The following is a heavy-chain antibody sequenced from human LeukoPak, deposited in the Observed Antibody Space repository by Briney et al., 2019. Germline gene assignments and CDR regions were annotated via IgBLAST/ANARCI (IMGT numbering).Heavy chain of an antibody. V-gene: IGHV3-48*01. CDR1: GFTFSSYS. CDR2: ISSSSSTI. D-gene: IGHD2-21*02. J-gene: IGHJ3*02. Sequence: GGSLRLSCAAPGFTFSSYSMNWVRQAPGKGLEWVSYISSSSSTIYYADSVKGRFTISRDNAKNSLYLQMNSLRAEDTAVYYCAREGPYCGGDCYRYAFDIWGQGTMVTVSS. CDR3: AREGPYCGGDCYRYAFDI.